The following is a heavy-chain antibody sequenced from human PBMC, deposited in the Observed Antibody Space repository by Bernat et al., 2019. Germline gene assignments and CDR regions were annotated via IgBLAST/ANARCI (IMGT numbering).Heavy chain of an antibody. CDR2: VSDSGGNT. D-gene: IGHD6-13*01. CDR1: GFTFSSFA. CDR3: AKYSSNWDEDH. Sequence: EVQLLESGGGLVQPGGSLRLSCAASGFTFSSFAMTWVRQAPGKGLEWVSAVSDSGGNTYYADSVRGRFTISRDNSKNTLFLHMNSLRDEDTAVYYCAKYSSNWDEDHWGQGTLVTVSS. V-gene: IGHV3-23*01. J-gene: IGHJ4*02.